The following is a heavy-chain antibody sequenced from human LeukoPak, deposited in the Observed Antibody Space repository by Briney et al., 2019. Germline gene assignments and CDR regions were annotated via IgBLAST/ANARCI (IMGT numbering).Heavy chain of an antibody. CDR1: SGSISSYY. CDR2: MYYNGST. Sequence: SETLSLTCSVSSGSISSYYWSWIRQPPGKGLEWIAYMYYNGSTNYNPSLKSRVTVSVDTSKNLFSLKLKSVTAADTAVYYCARFDGEVSVTRRFDPWGQGTLVTVSS. CDR3: ARFDGEVSVTRRFDP. D-gene: IGHD4-11*01. J-gene: IGHJ5*02. V-gene: IGHV4-59*08.